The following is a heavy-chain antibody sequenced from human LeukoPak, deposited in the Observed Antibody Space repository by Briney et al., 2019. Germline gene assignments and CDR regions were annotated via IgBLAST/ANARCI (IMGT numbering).Heavy chain of an antibody. V-gene: IGHV1-2*02. J-gene: IGHJ2*01. D-gene: IGHD4-17*01. CDR1: GYTFTGYY. Sequence: ASVTVSFTASGYTFTGYYMHWVRQAPGQGHEWMGWINPNSGGTIYAQKLQGRVTMTRDTSISTAYMELSSLRSDDTAVYYCARYYGDLHWYFDLWGRGTLVTVSS. CDR3: ARYYGDLHWYFDL. CDR2: INPNSGGT.